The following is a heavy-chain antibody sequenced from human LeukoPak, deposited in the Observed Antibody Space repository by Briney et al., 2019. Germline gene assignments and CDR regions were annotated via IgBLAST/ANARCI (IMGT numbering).Heavy chain of an antibody. D-gene: IGHD6-19*01. V-gene: IGHV1-18*01. Sequence: ASVKVSCKASGSTFTSYGISWVRQAPGQGLEWMGWISAYNGNTNYAQKLQGRGTMTTDTATSTAYRELRSLRSDDTAVYYCARWYSSRKYYFDYWGQGTLVTVSS. CDR3: ARWYSSRKYYFDY. J-gene: IGHJ4*02. CDR1: GSTFTSYG. CDR2: ISAYNGNT.